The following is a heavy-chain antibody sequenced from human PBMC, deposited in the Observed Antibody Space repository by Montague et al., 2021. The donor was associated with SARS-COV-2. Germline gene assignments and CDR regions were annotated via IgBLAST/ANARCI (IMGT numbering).Heavy chain of an antibody. Sequence: SLRLSCAASGFTFNKYAMSWVRQAPGKGLEWVSVISGIVVTTIYADSVKGLFTISRDNSMNTLSLQMNSLRAEDTAVYYCAKGTCSTTSCYQNLVFDYWGQGALVTVSS. D-gene: IGHD3-16*02. CDR3: AKGTCSTTSCYQNLVFDY. CDR1: GFTFNKYA. J-gene: IGHJ4*02. CDR2: ISGIVVTT. V-gene: IGHV3-23*01.